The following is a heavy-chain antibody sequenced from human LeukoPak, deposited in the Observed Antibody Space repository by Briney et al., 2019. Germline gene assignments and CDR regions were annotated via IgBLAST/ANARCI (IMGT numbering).Heavy chain of an antibody. D-gene: IGHD4-23*01. V-gene: IGHV3-74*01. CDR2: IDTDGSFT. CDR3: IRGTVGPPGNDY. CDR1: GFTFSSYW. J-gene: IGHJ4*01. Sequence: PGGSPSLSCAPSGFTFSSYWIHWVRQAPGKGLVWVSRIDTDGSFTSYADSVRGRLTISRDNAKNTLYLQMSSLRAEDTAVYYCIRGTVGPPGNDYWG.